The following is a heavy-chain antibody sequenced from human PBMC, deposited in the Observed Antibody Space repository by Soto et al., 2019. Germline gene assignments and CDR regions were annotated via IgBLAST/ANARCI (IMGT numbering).Heavy chain of an antibody. Sequence: QITLKESGPTLVNPTQTLTLTCTFSGFSLSTSGVGVGWIRQPPGTALEWLALIYWNDDKRYSPSLKSRLTITKDTSKNQVVLTMTNMDPVDTATYYCAHRLPTPSIAAAGNNWFDPWGQGTLVTVSS. D-gene: IGHD6-13*01. V-gene: IGHV2-5*01. CDR2: IYWNDDK. CDR3: AHRLPTPSIAAAGNNWFDP. CDR1: GFSLSTSGVG. J-gene: IGHJ5*02.